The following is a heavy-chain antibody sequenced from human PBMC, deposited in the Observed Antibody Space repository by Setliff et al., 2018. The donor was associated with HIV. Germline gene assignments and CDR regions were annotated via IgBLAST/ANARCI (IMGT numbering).Heavy chain of an antibody. D-gene: IGHD3-22*01. CDR1: GFTFSSYW. V-gene: IGHV3-30*13. Sequence: GGSLRLSCAASGFTFSSYWMNWVRQAPGKGLECVAVVSFDGSYKYYPDSVKGRFTISRDNSRNRLYLQMNSLRAEDTAVYYCAKQYYYDSSGYLPISYYFDYWGQGTLVTVS. CDR3: AKQYYYDSSGYLPISYYFDY. J-gene: IGHJ4*02. CDR2: VSFDGSYK.